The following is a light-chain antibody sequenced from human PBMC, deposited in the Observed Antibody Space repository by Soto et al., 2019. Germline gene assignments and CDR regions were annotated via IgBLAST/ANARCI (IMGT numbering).Light chain of an antibody. V-gene: IGKV1-9*01. CDR1: QGISSY. CDR3: QQGHSTPYT. CDR2: AAS. J-gene: IGKJ2*01. Sequence: DIQLTQSPSFLSASVGDRVTITCRASQGISSYLAWYQQKPGKAPKLLIYAASTLQSGVPSRFSGSGSGTEFTLTISSLQPEDFATYFCQQGHSTPYTFGQGT.